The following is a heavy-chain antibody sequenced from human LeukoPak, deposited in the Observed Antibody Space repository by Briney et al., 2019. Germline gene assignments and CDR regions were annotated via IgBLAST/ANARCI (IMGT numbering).Heavy chain of an antibody. J-gene: IGHJ4*02. CDR2: IWYDGSNK. CDR1: GFTFSSYG. D-gene: IGHD4-11*01. Sequence: GGSLRLSCAASGFTFSSYGMHWVRQAPGKGLEWVAVIWYDGSNKYYADSVKGRFTISKDSSKNTLYLQMNTLRAEDTALYYCARDVGRDTITTEIEYWGQGTLVTVSS. V-gene: IGHV3-30*19. CDR3: ARDVGRDTITTEIEY.